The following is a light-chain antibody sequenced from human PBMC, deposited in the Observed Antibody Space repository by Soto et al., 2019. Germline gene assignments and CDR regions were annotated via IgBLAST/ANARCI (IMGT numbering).Light chain of an antibody. CDR2: DAS. CDR1: QSVSNY. V-gene: IGKV3-11*01. J-gene: IGKJ2*01. CDR3: QQRSSWPST. Sequence: EIVLTQSPATLSLSPGERATLSCGASQSVSNYLAWYQQKPGQAPRLLIHDASNRATGIPARFSGSGSGTDFTLTISSLEPEDFAVYYCQQRSSWPSTFGQGTKLEIK.